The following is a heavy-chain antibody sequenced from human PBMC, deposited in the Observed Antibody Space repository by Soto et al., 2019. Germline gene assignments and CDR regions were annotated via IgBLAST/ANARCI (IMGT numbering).Heavy chain of an antibody. D-gene: IGHD3-22*01. CDR2: IYYSGST. V-gene: IGHV4-59*01. J-gene: IGHJ4*02. CDR1: GGSISCYY. CDR3: ARVDDSRFIDY. Sequence: PSETFSLTCTVSGGSISCYYCSWIRQPPGKGLEWIGYIYYSGSTNYNPSLKSRVTISVDTSKNQFSLKLSSVTAADTAVYYRARVDDSRFIDYWGQGTLVTVSS.